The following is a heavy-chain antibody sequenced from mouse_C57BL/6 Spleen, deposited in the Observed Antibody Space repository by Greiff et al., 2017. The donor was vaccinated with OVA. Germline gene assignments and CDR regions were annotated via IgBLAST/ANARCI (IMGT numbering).Heavy chain of an antibody. CDR2: IRSKSNNYAT. CDR3: VRRGWDYWYFDV. Sequence: EVQGVESGGGLVQPKGSLKLSCAASGFSFNTYAMNWVRQAPGKGLEWVARIRSKSNNYATYYADSVKDRFTISRDDSESMLYPQMNNLKTEDTAMYYCVRRGWDYWYFDVWGTGTTVTVSS. J-gene: IGHJ1*03. V-gene: IGHV10-1*01. CDR1: GFSFNTYA. D-gene: IGHD3-3*01.